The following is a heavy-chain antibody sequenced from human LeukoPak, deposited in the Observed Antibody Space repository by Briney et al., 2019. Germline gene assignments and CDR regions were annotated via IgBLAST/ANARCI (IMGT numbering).Heavy chain of an antibody. D-gene: IGHD6-19*01. Sequence: SETLPLTCAVYGGSFSGYYWSWIRQPPRKGLEWIGEINHSGSTNYNPSLKSRVTISVDTSKNQFSLKLSSVTAADTAVYYCARGLPEQWLVYYFDYWGQGTLVTVSS. CDR3: ARGLPEQWLVYYFDY. V-gene: IGHV4-34*01. J-gene: IGHJ4*02. CDR2: INHSGST. CDR1: GGSFSGYY.